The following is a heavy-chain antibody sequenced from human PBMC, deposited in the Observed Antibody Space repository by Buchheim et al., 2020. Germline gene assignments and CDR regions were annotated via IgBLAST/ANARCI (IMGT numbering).Heavy chain of an antibody. CDR2: INPSSGST. CDR3: ARDRRRITIFGVVIAHYYYGMDV. J-gene: IGHJ6*02. CDR1: GYTFTSYY. D-gene: IGHD3-3*01. Sequence: QVQLVQSGAEVKKPGASVKVSCKASGYTFTSYYMHWVRQAPGQGLEWMGIINPSSGSTSYAQKFQGRVTMTRDTSTSTVYMELSSLRSEDTAVYYCARDRRRITIFGVVIAHYYYGMDVWGQGTT. V-gene: IGHV1-46*01.